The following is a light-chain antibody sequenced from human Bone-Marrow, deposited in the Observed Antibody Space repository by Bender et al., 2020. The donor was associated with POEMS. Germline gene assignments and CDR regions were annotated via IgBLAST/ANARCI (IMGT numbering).Light chain of an antibody. CDR2: KDT. Sequence: SYELTQPPSVSVSPGQTARITCSGDALSKQYAYWYQQRPGQAPVLVIYKDTESPSGIPERFSGSNSGNTATLTITGTQAMDEADYYCQAWDSTTAVFGGGTKLTVL. V-gene: IGLV3-1*01. J-gene: IGLJ3*02. CDR1: ALSKQY. CDR3: QAWDSTTAV.